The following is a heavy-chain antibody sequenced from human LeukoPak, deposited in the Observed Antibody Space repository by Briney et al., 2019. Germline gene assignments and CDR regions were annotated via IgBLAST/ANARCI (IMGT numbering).Heavy chain of an antibody. CDR3: AREAYCSSTSCYNWFDP. J-gene: IGHJ5*02. CDR2: ISGSGGST. D-gene: IGHD2-2*01. V-gene: IGHV3-23*01. CDR1: GFTFSSYA. Sequence: GGSLRLSCAASGFTFSSYAMSWVRQAPGKGLEWVSAISGSGGSTYYADSVKGRFTISRDNSKNTLYLQMNSLRAEDTAVYYCAREAYCSSTSCYNWFDPWGQGTLVTVSS.